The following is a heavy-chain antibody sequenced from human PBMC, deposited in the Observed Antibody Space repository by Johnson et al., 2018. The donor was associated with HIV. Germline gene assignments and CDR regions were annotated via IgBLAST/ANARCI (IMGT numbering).Heavy chain of an antibody. D-gene: IGHD1-26*01. CDR1: GFTFSSYG. V-gene: IGHV3-30*03. Sequence: QVQLVESGGGVVQPGRSLRLSCAASGFTFSSYGMHWVRQAPGKGLEWVAVISYDGSSKYYADSVKGRFTISRDNSKNTLYLQMNSLKTEDTAVYYCTTDGRYWIVGATRDAFDIWGQGTMVTVSS. J-gene: IGHJ3*02. CDR3: TTDGRYWIVGATRDAFDI. CDR2: ISYDGSSK.